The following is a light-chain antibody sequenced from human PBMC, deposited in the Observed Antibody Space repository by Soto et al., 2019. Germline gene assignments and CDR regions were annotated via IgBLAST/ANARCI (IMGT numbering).Light chain of an antibody. CDR2: KAS. J-gene: IGKJ4*01. Sequence: DIQMTQSPSTLSASVGDRVTITCRASQSISNWLAWYQQKPGKAPNLLMYKASTLQSGVPSRFSGSGSGTEFTRTITNLQPADVALYSCQQYDTYSLTFGGGTTVEIK. V-gene: IGKV1-5*03. CDR3: QQYDTYSLT. CDR1: QSISNW.